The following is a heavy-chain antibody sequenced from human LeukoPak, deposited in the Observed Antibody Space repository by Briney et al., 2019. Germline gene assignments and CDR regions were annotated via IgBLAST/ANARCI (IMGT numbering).Heavy chain of an antibody. CDR1: GFTFSSYA. Sequence: PGGSLRLSCAASGFTFSSYAMSWVRQAPGNGLEWVSAISGSGSSTYYADSVKGRFTISRDNSKNTLYLQMNSLRAEDTAVYYCAKSPYSSGWPPFNYWGQGTLVTVSS. CDR3: AKSPYSSGWPPFNY. J-gene: IGHJ4*02. V-gene: IGHV3-23*01. D-gene: IGHD6-19*01. CDR2: ISGSGSST.